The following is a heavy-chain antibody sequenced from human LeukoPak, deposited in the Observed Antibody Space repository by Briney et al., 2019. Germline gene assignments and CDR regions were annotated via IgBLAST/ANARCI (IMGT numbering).Heavy chain of an antibody. D-gene: IGHD6-6*01. J-gene: IGHJ4*02. CDR3: ARVIGREMGIAARFLAD. Sequence: GGSLRLSCAASGFTFSSYSMNWVRQAPGKGLEWVSSISSSSSYIYYADPVEGRFTISRDNAKNSLYLQMNSLRAEDTAVYYCARVIGREMGIAARFLADWGQGTLVTVSS. CDR2: ISSSSSYI. CDR1: GFTFSSYS. V-gene: IGHV3-21*01.